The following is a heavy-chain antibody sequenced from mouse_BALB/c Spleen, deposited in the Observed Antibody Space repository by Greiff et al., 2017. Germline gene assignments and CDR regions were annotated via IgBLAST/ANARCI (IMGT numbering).Heavy chain of an antibody. J-gene: IGHJ3*01. CDR1: GFTFSDYY. V-gene: IGHV5-4*02. D-gene: IGHD2-4*01. Sequence: EVKLMESGGGLVKPGGSLKLSCAASGFTFSDYYMYWVRQTPEKRLEWVATISDGGSYTYYPDSVKGRFTISRDNAKNNLYLQMSSLKSEDTAMYYCARDYDYDSWFAYWGQGTLVTVSA. CDR3: ARDYDYDSWFAY. CDR2: ISDGGSYT.